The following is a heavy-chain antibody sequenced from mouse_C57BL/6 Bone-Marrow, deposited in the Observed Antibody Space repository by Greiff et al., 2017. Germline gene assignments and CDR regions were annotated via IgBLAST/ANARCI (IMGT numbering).Heavy chain of an antibody. CDR2: IFPRSGNT. D-gene: IGHD2-4*01. Sequence: QVQLQQSGAELARPGASVKLSCKASGYTFTSYGISWVKQRTGQGLAWIGVIFPRSGNTYYNEKFKGKATLTADQSSRTAYMEHRSLTSEDSAVYFLARDALYDYERYVDVWGTGNTGTVSS. V-gene: IGHV1-81*01. CDR3: ARDALYDYERYVDV. CDR1: GYTFTSYG. J-gene: IGHJ1*03.